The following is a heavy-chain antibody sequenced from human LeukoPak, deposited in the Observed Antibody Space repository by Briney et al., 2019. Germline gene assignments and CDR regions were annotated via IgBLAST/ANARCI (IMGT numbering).Heavy chain of an antibody. V-gene: IGHV4-59*08. CDR2: IYYRVST. Sequence: PSETLSLTCTVSGGSISSYYWSWIRQPPAKELEWIGYIYYRVSTNYNPSLKSRVTISVDTSKNQCSLKLTSVTAADTAVYYCARHLRNNWFDPWGQGTLVTVSS. CDR1: GGSISSYY. J-gene: IGHJ5*02. CDR3: ARHLRNNWFDP.